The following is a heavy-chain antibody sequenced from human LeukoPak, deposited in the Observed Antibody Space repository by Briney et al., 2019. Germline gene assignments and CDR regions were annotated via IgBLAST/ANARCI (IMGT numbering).Heavy chain of an antibody. D-gene: IGHD1-26*01. V-gene: IGHV3-23*01. CDR3: AETYHSGSYYFDY. Sequence: GGSLRLSCAASGFTFSSYAMSWVRQAPGKGLEWVSAISGSGGSTYYADSVKGRFTISRDNSKNTLYLQMNSLRAEDTAVYYCAETYHSGSYYFDYWGQGTLVTVSS. J-gene: IGHJ4*02. CDR2: ISGSGGST. CDR1: GFTFSSYA.